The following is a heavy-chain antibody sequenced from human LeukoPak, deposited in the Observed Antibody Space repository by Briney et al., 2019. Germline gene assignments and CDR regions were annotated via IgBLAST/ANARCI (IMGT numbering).Heavy chain of an antibody. Sequence: GASVKVSCKASGGTFSNHAVSWVRQAPGQGLEWMGGIIPIFGTANYAQKFQGRVTITADESTSTAYMELSSLRSEDTAVYYCARSWEKYYYGSGSYYNGMSGAFDIWGQGTMVTVSA. V-gene: IGHV1-69*13. CDR2: IIPIFGTA. CDR1: GGTFSNHA. J-gene: IGHJ3*02. CDR3: ARSWEKYYYGSGSYYNGMSGAFDI. D-gene: IGHD3-10*01.